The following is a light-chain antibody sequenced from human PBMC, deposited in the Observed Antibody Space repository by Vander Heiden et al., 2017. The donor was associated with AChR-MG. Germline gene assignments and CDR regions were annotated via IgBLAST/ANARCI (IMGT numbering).Light chain of an antibody. Sequence: QSVLTPPPSVSGAPGQRVTISCTGSSSNIGAGYDVHWYQQLPGTAPKLLIYGNSNRPSGVPDRFSGSKSGTSASLAITGLQAEDEADYYCQSYDSSLSGYVFGGGTKLTGL. CDR3: QSYDSSLSGYV. V-gene: IGLV1-40*01. J-gene: IGLJ2*01. CDR1: SSNIGAGYD. CDR2: GNS.